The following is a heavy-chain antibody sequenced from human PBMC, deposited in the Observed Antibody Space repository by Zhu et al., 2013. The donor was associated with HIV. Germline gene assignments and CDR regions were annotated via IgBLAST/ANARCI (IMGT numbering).Heavy chain of an antibody. CDR1: GYTFTDYG. D-gene: IGHD3-10*01. CDR3: ARRPPPNTQSFHFDF. Sequence: QVQVVQSGAEVKKPGASVKVSCKASGYTFTDYGFSWVRQAPGQGLEWVGWISAYTGKTDSGQKFQGRLTMTTDTSTTTAYMELRSLRSDDTAVYYCARRPPPNTQSFHFDFWGQGTLVTVSS. CDR2: ISAYTGKT. J-gene: IGHJ4*02. V-gene: IGHV1-18*01.